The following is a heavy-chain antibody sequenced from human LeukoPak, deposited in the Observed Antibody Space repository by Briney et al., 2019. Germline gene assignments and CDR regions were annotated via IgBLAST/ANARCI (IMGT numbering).Heavy chain of an antibody. D-gene: IGHD1-26*01. CDR1: GYTFTSYY. CDR2: INPSSGST. Sequence: ASVKVSCKASGYTFTSYYMHWVRQAPGQGLEWVGIINPSSGSTTYAQKFQGRVNMTRDTSTSTVYMELSSLGSEDTAVYYCARDPWGLGYWGQGTLVTVSS. V-gene: IGHV1-46*01. CDR3: ARDPWGLGY. J-gene: IGHJ4*02.